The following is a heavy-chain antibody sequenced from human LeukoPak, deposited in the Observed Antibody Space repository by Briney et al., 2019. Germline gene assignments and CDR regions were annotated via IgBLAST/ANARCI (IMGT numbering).Heavy chain of an antibody. D-gene: IGHD2-15*01. CDR1: GYSISSGYY. CDR3: AISPLYCSGGSCYESSDAFDI. V-gene: IGHV4-38-2*01. CDR2: IYHIGST. Sequence: PSETLSLTCAVSGYSISSGYYWGWIRQPPGKGVEWIGSIYHIGSTYYNPSLKSRVTISVDTSKNQFSLKLSSVTAADTAVYYCAISPLYCSGGSCYESSDAFDIWGQGTMVTVSS. J-gene: IGHJ3*02.